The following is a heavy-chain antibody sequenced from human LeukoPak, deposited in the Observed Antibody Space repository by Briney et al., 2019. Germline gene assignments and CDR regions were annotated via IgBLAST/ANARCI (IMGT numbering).Heavy chain of an antibody. CDR2: IKQDGSEK. CDR1: GFTFSDYN. CDR3: ASFTFWSGYYED. D-gene: IGHD3-3*01. J-gene: IGHJ4*02. V-gene: IGHV3-7*01. Sequence: GGSLRLSCAASGFTFSDYNMNWVRQAPGKGLEWVANIKQDGSEKYYVDSVKGRFTISRDNAKNSLYLQMNSLRAEDTAVYYCASFTFWSGYYEDWGQGTLVTVSS.